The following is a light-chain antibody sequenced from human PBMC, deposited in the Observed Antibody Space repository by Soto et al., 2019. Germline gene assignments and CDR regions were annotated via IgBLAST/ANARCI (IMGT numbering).Light chain of an antibody. J-gene: IGKJ1*01. Sequence: EIVMTQSPATLSVSPGERTTLSCRASQSVSSNLAWYQQKPGQAPRLLIYGASTRATDIPARFSGSGSGTEFTLTISSLQSEDFAVYYCQQYNNWPWTFGQGXXV. V-gene: IGKV3-15*01. CDR2: GAS. CDR1: QSVSSN. CDR3: QQYNNWPWT.